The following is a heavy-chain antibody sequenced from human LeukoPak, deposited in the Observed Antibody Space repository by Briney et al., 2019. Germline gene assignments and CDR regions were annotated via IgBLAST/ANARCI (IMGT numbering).Heavy chain of an antibody. CDR1: GFTFSSYS. J-gene: IGHJ4*02. V-gene: IGHV3-21*01. Sequence: GGSLRLSCAGSGFTFSSYSMNWVRQAPGKRLEWVSYISSSTSYIYNADSVKGRFTISRDNAKNSLYLQMNSLRAEDTAVYYCARGQVAARPNYSDSWGQGTLVTVSS. CDR3: ARGQVAARPNYSDS. CDR2: ISSSTSYI. D-gene: IGHD6-6*01.